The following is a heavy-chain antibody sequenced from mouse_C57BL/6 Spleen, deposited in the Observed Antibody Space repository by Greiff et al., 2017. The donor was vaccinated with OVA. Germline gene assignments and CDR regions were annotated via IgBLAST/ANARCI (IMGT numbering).Heavy chain of an antibody. V-gene: IGHV5-9-1*02. CDR2: ISSGGDYI. CDR3: TRGPRYYDYAMDY. Sequence: VQLKESGEGLVKPGGSLKLSCAASGFTFSSYAMSWVRQTPEKRLEWVAYISSGGDYIYYADTVKGRFSISRDNARNTLYLQMSRLQSEDTAMYYCTRGPRYYDYAMDYWGQGTSVTVSS. CDR1: GFTFSSYA. D-gene: IGHD2-4*01. J-gene: IGHJ4*01.